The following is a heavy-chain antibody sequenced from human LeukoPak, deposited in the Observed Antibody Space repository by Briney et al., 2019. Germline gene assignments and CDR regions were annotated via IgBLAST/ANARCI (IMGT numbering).Heavy chain of an antibody. J-gene: IGHJ4*02. CDR2: IYTSGST. D-gene: IGHD6-19*01. Sequence: SETLSLTCTVSGGSISSYYWSWIRQPAGKGLEWIGRIYTSGSTNYNPSLKSRITISVDKSKNQFSLKLSSVTAADTAVYYCARSIAVAFDYWGQGTLVTVSS. V-gene: IGHV4-4*07. CDR1: GGSISSYY. CDR3: ARSIAVAFDY.